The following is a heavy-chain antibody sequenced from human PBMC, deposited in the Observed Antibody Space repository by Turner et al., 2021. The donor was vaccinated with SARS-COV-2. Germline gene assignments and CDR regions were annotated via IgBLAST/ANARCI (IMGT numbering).Heavy chain of an antibody. D-gene: IGHD1-26*01. J-gene: IGHJ4*02. CDR1: GCPFSSYG. V-gene: IGHV3-33*01. CDR2: IWYDGSNK. CDR3: ATGSGSYYFSPTYYFDY. Sequence: QVQLVESGGGVVQPGRSLRLSCAAAGCPFSSYGMHWVRQAPGKGLEWVAVIWYDGSNKYNADSVKGRFTISRDNSKNTLYLQMNSLRAEDTAVYYCATGSGSYYFSPTYYFDYWGQGTLVTVSS.